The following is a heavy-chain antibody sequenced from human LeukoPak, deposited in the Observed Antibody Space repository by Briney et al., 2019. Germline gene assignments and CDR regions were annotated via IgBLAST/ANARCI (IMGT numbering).Heavy chain of an antibody. CDR2: IYYSGST. CDR1: GGSISSYY. D-gene: IGHD3-22*01. J-gene: IGHJ4*02. Sequence: SETLSLTCTVSGGSISSYYWSWIRQPPGKGLEWIGYIYYSGSTNYNPSLKSRVTISVDTSKNQFSLKLSSVTAADTAVYYCASGIGYDSSGYYVDYWGQGTLVTVSS. V-gene: IGHV4-59*08. CDR3: ASGIGYDSSGYYVDY.